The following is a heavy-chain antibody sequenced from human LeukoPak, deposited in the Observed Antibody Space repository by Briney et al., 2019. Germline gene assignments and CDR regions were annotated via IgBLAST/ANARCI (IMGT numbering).Heavy chain of an antibody. Sequence: GSLRLSCAASGFTFSDYYMSWIRQAPGKGLEWVSYISSSGSTIYYADSVKGRFTISRDNTKNSLYLQMNSLRAEDTAVYYCAREYCSSTSCSLDGMDVWGQGTTVTVSS. V-gene: IGHV3-11*01. J-gene: IGHJ6*02. D-gene: IGHD2-2*01. CDR2: ISSSGSTI. CDR1: GFTFSDYY. CDR3: AREYCSSTSCSLDGMDV.